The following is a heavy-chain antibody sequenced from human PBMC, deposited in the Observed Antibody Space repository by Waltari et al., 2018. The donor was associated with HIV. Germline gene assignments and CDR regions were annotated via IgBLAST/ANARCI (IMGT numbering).Heavy chain of an antibody. CDR2: IIPIVGTA. D-gene: IGHD3-10*01. CDR3: ARDPMVRGVGRLDAFDI. CDR1: GGTFSRSA. J-gene: IGHJ3*02. V-gene: IGHV1-69*01. Sequence: QLQLVQPGAEVQKPGSSVKVACKASGGTFSRSAINWVRQAPGQGLEWMGGIIPIVGTAIYEQKCQGRVLITADESTSTAYMELSSLRSEDTAVYYCARDPMVRGVGRLDAFDIWGQGTMVTVSS.